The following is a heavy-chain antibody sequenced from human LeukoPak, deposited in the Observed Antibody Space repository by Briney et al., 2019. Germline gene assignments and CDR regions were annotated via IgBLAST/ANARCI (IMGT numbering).Heavy chain of an antibody. Sequence: SETLSLTCNVSGASIISGRNYWAWIRQSPGKGLEWIGSIYYSGSSYYNPSLQSRVSISVDTSKNHISLKLFSPTAADTALYYCARHLSGSAMMHYIDYRGQGNLVTVSS. CDR2: IYYSGSS. CDR1: GASIISGRNY. V-gene: IGHV4-39*01. CDR3: ARHLSGSAMMHYIDY. D-gene: IGHD5-18*01. J-gene: IGHJ4*01.